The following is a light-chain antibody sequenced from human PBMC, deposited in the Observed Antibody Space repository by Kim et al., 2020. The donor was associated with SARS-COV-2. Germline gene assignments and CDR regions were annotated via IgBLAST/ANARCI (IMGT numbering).Light chain of an antibody. CDR3: QQYNNWPRT. V-gene: IGKV3-15*01. CDR1: QSVSSN. J-gene: IGKJ2*01. Sequence: EIVMTQSPATLSGSPGERATLSCRASQSVSSNLAWYQQKPGQAPRLLIYGASTRATGIPARFSGSGSGTEFTLTISSLQSEDFAVYYCQQYNNWPRTFGQGTKLEI. CDR2: GAS.